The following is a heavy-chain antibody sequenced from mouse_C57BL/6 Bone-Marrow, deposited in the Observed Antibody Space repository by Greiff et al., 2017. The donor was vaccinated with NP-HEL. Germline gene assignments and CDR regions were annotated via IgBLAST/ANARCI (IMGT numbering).Heavy chain of an antibody. CDR2: IDPETGGT. CDR1: GYTFTDYE. Sequence: VQLQQSGAELVRPGASVTLSCKASGYTFTDYEMHWVKQTPVHGLEWIGAIDPETGGTAYNQKFKGKAILTADKSSSTAYMELRSLTSEDSAVYYCTRSGTTVNFDYWGQGTTLTVSS. CDR3: TRSGTTVNFDY. D-gene: IGHD1-1*01. V-gene: IGHV1-15*01. J-gene: IGHJ2*01.